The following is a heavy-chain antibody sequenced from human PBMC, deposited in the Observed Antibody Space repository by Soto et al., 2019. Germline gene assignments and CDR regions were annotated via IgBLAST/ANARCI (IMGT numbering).Heavy chain of an antibody. CDR1: AFSFGSHT. Sequence: PGGSLRLSCEASAFSFGSHTMYWVRQAPGKGLEWVSSITYGGSRTYYADSVKGRFTISRDNSKNTLYLQMNSLRAEDTAVYYCARGIRRFLEWLSRYYGMDVWGQGTTVTVSS. D-gene: IGHD3-3*01. V-gene: IGHV3-23*01. J-gene: IGHJ6*02. CDR2: ITYGGSRT. CDR3: ARGIRRFLEWLSRYYGMDV.